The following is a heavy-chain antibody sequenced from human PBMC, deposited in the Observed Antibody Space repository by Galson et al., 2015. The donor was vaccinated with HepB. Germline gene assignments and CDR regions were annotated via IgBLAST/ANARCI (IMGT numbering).Heavy chain of an antibody. CDR3: ARETKYYDFWSGQTNYYYYYMDV. CDR2: IKQDGSEK. CDR1: GFTFSSYW. Sequence: SLRLSCAASGFTFSSYWMSWVRQAPGKGLEWVANIKQDGSEKYYVDSVKGRFTISRDNAKNSLYLQMNSLRAEDTAVYYCARETKYYDFWSGQTNYYYYYMDVWGKGTTVTVSS. D-gene: IGHD3-3*01. J-gene: IGHJ6*03. V-gene: IGHV3-7*01.